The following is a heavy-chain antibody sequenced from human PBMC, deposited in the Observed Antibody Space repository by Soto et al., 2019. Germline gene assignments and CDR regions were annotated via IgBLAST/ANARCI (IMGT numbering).Heavy chain of an antibody. CDR2: IYYSGST. J-gene: IGHJ5*02. CDR3: ARLSSAWQDNWFDP. D-gene: IGHD6-19*01. V-gene: IGHV4-61*01. Sequence: SETLSLTCTVSGGSISSSSYYWSWIRQPPGQRLEWIAYIYYSGSTSYNPSLKNRLTISVDTSKNQFSVRLSSVTAADTAMYYCARLSSAWQDNWFDPWGQGTLVTVSS. CDR1: GGSISSSSYY.